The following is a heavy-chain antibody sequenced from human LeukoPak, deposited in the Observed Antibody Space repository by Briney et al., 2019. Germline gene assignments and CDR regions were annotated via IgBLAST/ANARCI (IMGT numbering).Heavy chain of an antibody. J-gene: IGHJ4*02. CDR3: AKCGVNYYGSGSYGDY. CDR1: GFTFSGYA. CDR2: ISGSGGST. D-gene: IGHD3-10*01. V-gene: IGHV3-23*01. Sequence: GGSLRLSCAASGFTFSGYAMSWVRQAPGKGLEWVSAISGSGGSTYYADSVKGRFTISRDNSKNTLYLQMNSLRAEDTAVYYCAKCGVNYYGSGSYGDYWGQGTLVTVSS.